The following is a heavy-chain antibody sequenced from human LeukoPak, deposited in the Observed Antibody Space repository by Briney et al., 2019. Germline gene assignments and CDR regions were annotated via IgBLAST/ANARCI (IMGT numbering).Heavy chain of an antibody. CDR1: GFTFSTYA. J-gene: IGHJ4*02. CDR3: ARDSTYYYDSGSSGPHYFDN. D-gene: IGHD3-10*01. V-gene: IGHV3-30*01. CDR2: ISSGGTDE. Sequence: GGSLRLSCAASGFTFSTYAMHWVRQAPGKGLEWVSLISSGGTDEYYADSVKGRFTISRDNSKNTLYLQLNSLRAEDTAVYYCARDSTYYYDSGSSGPHYFDNWGQGTLVTVSS.